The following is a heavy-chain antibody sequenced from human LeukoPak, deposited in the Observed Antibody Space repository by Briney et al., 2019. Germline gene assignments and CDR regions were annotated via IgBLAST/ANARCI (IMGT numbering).Heavy chain of an antibody. D-gene: IGHD6-19*01. V-gene: IGHV5-51*01. Sequence: RGESLKISCKGSGDSFTSYWIGWVRQMPGKGLEWMGIIYPGDSDTRYSPSFQGQVTISADKSISTAYLQWSSLKASDTAMYYCARSIAVAGTDYGYWGQGTLVTVSS. CDR3: ARSIAVAGTDYGY. J-gene: IGHJ4*02. CDR2: IYPGDSDT. CDR1: GDSFTSYW.